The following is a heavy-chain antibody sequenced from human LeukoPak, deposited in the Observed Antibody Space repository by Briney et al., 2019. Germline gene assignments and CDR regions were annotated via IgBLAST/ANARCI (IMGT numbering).Heavy chain of an antibody. D-gene: IGHD3-22*01. CDR3: ARHISRIMIVSF. CDR2: IYYSGST. J-gene: IGHJ4*02. Sequence: SETLSLTCTVSGGSISSSSYSWGWIRQPPGKGLEWIGSIYYSGSTYYNPSLKSRVTISVDTSKNQFSLKLSSVTAADTAVYYCARHISRIMIVSFWGQGTLVTVSS. CDR1: GGSISSSSYS. V-gene: IGHV4-39*01.